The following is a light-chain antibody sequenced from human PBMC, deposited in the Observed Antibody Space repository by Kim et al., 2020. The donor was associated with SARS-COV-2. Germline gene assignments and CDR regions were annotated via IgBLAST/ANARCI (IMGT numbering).Light chain of an antibody. CDR3: KSRDSSGNYLM. V-gene: IGLV3-19*01. Sequence: SSELTQDPAVSVALGQTVRITCQGDSLRRYYASWYQQKPGQAPLLVIYGKNNRPSGIPDRFSGSSSGNTASLTITGAQAEDEADYCCKSRDSSGNYLMFG. CDR1: SLRRYY. CDR2: GKN. J-gene: IGLJ3*02.